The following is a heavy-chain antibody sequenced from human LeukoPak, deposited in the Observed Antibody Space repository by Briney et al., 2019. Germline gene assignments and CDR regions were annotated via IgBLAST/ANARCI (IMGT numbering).Heavy chain of an antibody. D-gene: IGHD3-9*01. Sequence: TGGSLRLSCAASGFTFSTYEMNWVRQAPGKGLEWVSYISTSGSGIYYADSVKGRYTISRDNAKNSLYLQMNSLRAEDTAVYYCAKDQGLRYFDLDYWGQGTLVTVSS. CDR2: ISTSGSGI. CDR1: GFTFSTYE. J-gene: IGHJ4*02. V-gene: IGHV3-48*03. CDR3: AKDQGLRYFDLDY.